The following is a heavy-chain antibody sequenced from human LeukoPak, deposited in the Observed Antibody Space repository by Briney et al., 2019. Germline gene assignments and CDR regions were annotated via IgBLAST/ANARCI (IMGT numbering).Heavy chain of an antibody. CDR2: INHSGST. V-gene: IGHV4-34*01. J-gene: IGHJ5*02. CDR1: GGSFSGYY. D-gene: IGHD3-10*01. CDR3: AREGLTMIRGVLDP. Sequence: SETLSLTCAVYGGSFSGYYWSWIRQPPGKGLEWIGEINHSGSTNYNPSLKSRVTISVDTSKNQFSLKLSSVTAADTAVYYCAREGLTMIRGVLDPWGQGTLVTVSS.